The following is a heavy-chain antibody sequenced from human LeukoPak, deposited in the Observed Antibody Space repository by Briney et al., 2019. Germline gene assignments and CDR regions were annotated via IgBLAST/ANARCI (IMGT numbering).Heavy chain of an antibody. D-gene: IGHD2-15*01. CDR2: IYYSGST. Sequence: SQTLSLTCTVSGGSISSGDYYWSWIRQPPGKGLEWIGYIYYSGSTYYNPSLKSRVTISVDTSKNQFSLKLSSVTAADTAVYYCARPRCSGGSCYSAFDYWGQGTLVTVSS. V-gene: IGHV4-30-4*08. CDR3: ARPRCSGGSCYSAFDY. J-gene: IGHJ4*02. CDR1: GGSISSGDYY.